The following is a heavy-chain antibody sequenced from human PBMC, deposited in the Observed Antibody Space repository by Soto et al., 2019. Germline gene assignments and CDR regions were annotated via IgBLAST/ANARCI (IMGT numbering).Heavy chain of an antibody. V-gene: IGHV3-21*04. CDR3: AKGRNDAFDI. D-gene: IGHD3-10*01. CDR1: GFTFSSYS. Sequence: PGGSLRLSCAASGFTFSSYSMNWVRQAPGKGLEWVSSISSSSSYIYYADSVKGRFTISRDNAKNTLYLQMNSLRAEDTAVYYCAKGRNDAFDIWGQGTMVTVSS. J-gene: IGHJ3*02. CDR2: ISSSSSYI.